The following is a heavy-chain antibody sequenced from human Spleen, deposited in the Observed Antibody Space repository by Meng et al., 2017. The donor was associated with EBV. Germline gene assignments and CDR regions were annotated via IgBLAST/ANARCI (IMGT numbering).Heavy chain of an antibody. J-gene: IGHJ4*02. D-gene: IGHD3-10*01. CDR3: AKSRSSTPGIVDD. V-gene: IGHV4-61*01. Sequence: QLQLQEAGPGLLKPSETLSLTCVVSGVSVNSGTYHWSWIRQSPGKGLEWIGYIYDTGTTIYNPSLNSRVTILLETSKNQFSLRLHSVTTADTAVYYCAKSRSSTPGIVDDWGQGTLVTVSS. CDR1: GVSVNSGTYH. CDR2: IYDTGTT.